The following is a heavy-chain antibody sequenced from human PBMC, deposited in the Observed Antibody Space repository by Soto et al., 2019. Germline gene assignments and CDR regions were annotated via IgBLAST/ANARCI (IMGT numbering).Heavy chain of an antibody. D-gene: IGHD2-2*01. CDR3: ARAFCSPASCYHHGGPQYISYYGMDV. CDR2: ISYDGSNK. CDR1: GFTFSSYG. Sequence: TGGSLRLSCAASGFTFSSYGMHWVRQAPGKGLEWVAVISYDGSNKYYADSVKGRLTISRDNSRNTVFLQMNNLRPDDTAVYFCARAFCSPASCYHHGGPQYISYYGMDVWGQGTTVTVSS. J-gene: IGHJ6*02. V-gene: IGHV3-30*03.